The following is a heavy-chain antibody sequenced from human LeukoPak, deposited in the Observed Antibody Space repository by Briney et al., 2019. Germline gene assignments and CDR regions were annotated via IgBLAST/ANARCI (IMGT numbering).Heavy chain of an antibody. D-gene: IGHD6-19*01. CDR2: ISSSGSTI. V-gene: IGHV3-48*03. J-gene: IGHJ1*01. Sequence: GGSLRLSCAASGFTFSSYEMNWVRQAPGKGLEWVSYISSSGSTIYYADSVKGRFTISRDNAKNSLYLQMNSLRAEDTAVYYCARGAVAGRIGYFQHRGQGTLVTVSS. CDR3: ARGAVAGRIGYFQH. CDR1: GFTFSSYE.